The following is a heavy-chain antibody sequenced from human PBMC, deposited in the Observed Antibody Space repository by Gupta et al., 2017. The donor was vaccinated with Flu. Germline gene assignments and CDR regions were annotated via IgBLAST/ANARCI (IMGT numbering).Heavy chain of an antibody. Sequence: QLHLQESGPGLVDPSETLSLTRSGPGASLTVTCHGAWVRQTPGKGLEWLGSISHRGSAASNPYLESRVTMSVDTSKNQFDLKVKPVTAADAAIYYWASLLGADYMNVWGNGTTV. D-gene: IGHD3-16*01. CDR3: ASLLGADYMNV. CDR2: ISHRGSA. V-gene: IGHV4-39*01. J-gene: IGHJ6*03. CDR1: GASLTVTCHG.